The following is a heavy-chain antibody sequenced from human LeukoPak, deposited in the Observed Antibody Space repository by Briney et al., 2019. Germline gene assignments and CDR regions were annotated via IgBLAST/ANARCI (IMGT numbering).Heavy chain of an antibody. CDR1: GFTFSNAW. Sequence: AGSLTLTCAASGFTFSNAWMSWVRQAPGKGLEWFGRIKSKTDSETKDYAATVKGRFTISRDDSKNTLYLQMNSVKTEDSAVYCCTTDELWSFDYWGQGTLVTVSS. CDR2: IKSKTDSETK. V-gene: IGHV3-15*01. D-gene: IGHD5-18*01. J-gene: IGHJ4*02. CDR3: TTDELWSFDY.